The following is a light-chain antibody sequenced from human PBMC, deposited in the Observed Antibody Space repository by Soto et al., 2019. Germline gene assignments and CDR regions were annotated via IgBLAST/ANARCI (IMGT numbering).Light chain of an antibody. CDR2: KSS. CDR3: QQCNTSPLN. CDR1: QSISTW. V-gene: IGKV1-5*03. J-gene: IGKJ4*01. Sequence: DIQMTQSPSTLSASVGDRVTITCRASQSISTWLAWYQQKPGKAPKLLIYKSSNLEDGVPSRFSGSGSGTEFTITISSLQPDDFATYYCQQCNTSPLNFGGGTTVEIK.